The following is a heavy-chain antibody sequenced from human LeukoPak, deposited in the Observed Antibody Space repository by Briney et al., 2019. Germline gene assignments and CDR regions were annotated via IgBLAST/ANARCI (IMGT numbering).Heavy chain of an antibody. CDR2: IYYSGST. CDR1: GGPISSYY. CDR3: ARSTYYYDSSGYHDAFDI. Sequence: SETLSLTCTVSGGPISSYYWSWIRQPPGKGLEWIGYIYYSGSTNYNPSLKSRVTISVDTSKNQFSLKLSSVTAADTAVYYCARSTYYYDSSGYHDAFDIWGQGTMVTVSS. V-gene: IGHV4-59*08. J-gene: IGHJ3*02. D-gene: IGHD3-22*01.